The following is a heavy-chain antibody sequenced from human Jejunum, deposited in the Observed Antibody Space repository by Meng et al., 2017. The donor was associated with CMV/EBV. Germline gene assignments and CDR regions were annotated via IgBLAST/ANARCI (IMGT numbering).Heavy chain of an antibody. Sequence: ISNADYDWNWIRQSSGKGLEWIGYIYYSGSAYYTPSLKSRLNMSVDTSKNQFSLHLSSVTAADTAVYYCARAYAYYYDSSVYYFDYWGQGALVTVSS. CDR3: ARAYAYYYDSSVYYFDY. V-gene: IGHV4-30-4*08. J-gene: IGHJ4*02. CDR1: ISNADYD. CDR2: IYYSGSA. D-gene: IGHD3-22*01.